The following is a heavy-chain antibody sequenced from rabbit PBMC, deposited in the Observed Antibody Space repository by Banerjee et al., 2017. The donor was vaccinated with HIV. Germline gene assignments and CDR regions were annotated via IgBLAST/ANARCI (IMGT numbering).Heavy chain of an antibody. Sequence: QSLEESGGDLVKPGASLTLTCKASGFSFSSGYWICWVRQAPGKGLEWIACIDGIGSGSTYYATWAKGRFTISKTSSTTVTLQMTSLTAADTATYFCARSNTYYGMDLWGQGTLVTVS. CDR2: IDGIGSGST. V-gene: IGHV1S40*01. J-gene: IGHJ6*01. CDR3: ARSNTYYGMDL. CDR1: GFSFSSGYW.